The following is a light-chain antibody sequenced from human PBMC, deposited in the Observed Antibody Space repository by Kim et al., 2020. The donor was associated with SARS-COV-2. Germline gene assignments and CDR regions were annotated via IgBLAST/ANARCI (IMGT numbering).Light chain of an antibody. Sequence: EIVLTQSPGTLSLSPGERATLSCRASQSVRSNYLAWYQQKPGQAPRLLIYTASNRATGIPDRFSGSGSGTDFTLSITRLEPEDFAVYYCQQYGSSPRTFGRGTKVEIK. CDR2: TAS. V-gene: IGKV3-20*01. J-gene: IGKJ4*02. CDR1: QSVRSNY. CDR3: QQYGSSPRT.